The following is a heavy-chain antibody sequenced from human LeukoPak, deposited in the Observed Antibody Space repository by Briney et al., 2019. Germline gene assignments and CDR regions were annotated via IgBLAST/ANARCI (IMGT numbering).Heavy chain of an antibody. J-gene: IGHJ4*02. V-gene: IGHV3-48*04. Sequence: GGSLTLSCAASGFSFSSDTMNWVRQAPGKGLEWVSHIGTSSSTVYYADSVKGRFTISRDNAKNSLYLQMNSLRAEDTAVYYCASLWFGELSWGQGTLVTVSS. CDR1: GFSFSSDT. CDR3: ASLWFGELS. CDR2: IGTSSSTV. D-gene: IGHD3-10*01.